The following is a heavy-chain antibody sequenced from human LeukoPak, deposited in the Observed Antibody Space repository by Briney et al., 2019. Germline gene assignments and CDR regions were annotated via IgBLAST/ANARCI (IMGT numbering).Heavy chain of an antibody. V-gene: IGHV2-5*01. CDR1: GFSLSTNGVG. D-gene: IGHD4-23*01. J-gene: IGHJ4*02. CDR3: ALGSTVITSWDY. Sequence: VSGPTLVKPTQTLTLTCTFSGFSLSTNGVGVGWIRQPPGKALEWLALIYWNDDKRYRPSLKSRLSITKDTSKNQVVLTMTKMDPVDTATYYCALGSTVITSWDYWGQGTLVTVSS. CDR2: IYWNDDK.